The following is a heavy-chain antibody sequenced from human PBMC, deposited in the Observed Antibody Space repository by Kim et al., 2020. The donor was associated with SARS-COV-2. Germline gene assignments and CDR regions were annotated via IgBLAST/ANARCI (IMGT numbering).Heavy chain of an antibody. D-gene: IGHD6-13*01. CDR3: AITLTAGYSSSWYYFDY. CDR2: IYYSGST. V-gene: IGHV4-59*13. Sequence: SETLSLTCTVSGGSISSYYWSWIRQPPGKGLEWIGYIYYSGSTNYNPSLKSRVTISVDTSKNQFSLKLSSVTAADTAVYYCAITLTAGYSSSWYYFDYWGQGTLVTVSS. J-gene: IGHJ4*02. CDR1: GGSISSYY.